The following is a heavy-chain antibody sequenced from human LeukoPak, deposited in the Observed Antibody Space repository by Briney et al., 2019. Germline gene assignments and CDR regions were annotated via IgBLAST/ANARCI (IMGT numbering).Heavy chain of an antibody. CDR2: IIPIFGTA. Sequence: SVKVSCKASGGTFSSYAISWVRQAPGQGLEWMGGIIPIFGTANYAQKFQGRVTITADKSTSTAYMELSSLRSEDTAVYYCARGVPVPYYYYMDVWGKGTTVTVSS. CDR3: ARGVPVPYYYYMDV. V-gene: IGHV1-69*06. J-gene: IGHJ6*03. CDR1: GGTFSSYA.